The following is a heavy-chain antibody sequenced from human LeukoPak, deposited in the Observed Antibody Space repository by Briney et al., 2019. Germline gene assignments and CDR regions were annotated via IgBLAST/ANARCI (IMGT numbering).Heavy chain of an antibody. J-gene: IGHJ3*02. V-gene: IGHV3-21*01. D-gene: IGHD2-15*01. CDR1: GFTFSSYS. Sequence: PGGSLRLSCAASGFTFSSYSMNWVRQAPGKGLEWVSSISSSSSYIYYADSVKGRFTISRGNAKNSLYLQMNSLRAEDTAVYYCARLCSGGSCYAFDIWGQGTMVTVSS. CDR3: ARLCSGGSCYAFDI. CDR2: ISSSSSYI.